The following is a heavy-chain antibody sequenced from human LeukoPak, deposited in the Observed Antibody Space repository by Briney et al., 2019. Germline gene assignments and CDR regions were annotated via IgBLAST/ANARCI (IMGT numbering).Heavy chain of an antibody. D-gene: IGHD2-2*01. CDR3: ARDPSDCSSTSCHAAFDM. V-gene: IGHV1-18*01. CDR1: GYTFINYG. J-gene: IGHJ3*02. CDR2: ISTYNGET. Sequence: ASVNVSCKASGYTFINYGISWLRQAPGQGLQWMGWISTYNGETNYAQKLQGRVTMPTDTSTSTAYMEPRSLRFDDAAVYYCARDPSDCSSTSCHAAFDMWGEETMVTVS.